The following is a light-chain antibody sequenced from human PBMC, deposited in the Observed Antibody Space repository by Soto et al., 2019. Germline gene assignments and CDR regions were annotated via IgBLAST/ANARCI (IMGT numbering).Light chain of an antibody. CDR3: QQRSSWPLT. CDR1: QSVSSS. J-gene: IGKJ4*01. Sequence: EIVLTQSPATLSLSPGETATLSCRASQSVSSSLAWYQQKPGQTPRLLIYDASNRATGIPARFSGSGSGTDFTLPVSSLEPEDFADYYCQQRSSWPLTFGGGTKVEIK. CDR2: DAS. V-gene: IGKV3-11*01.